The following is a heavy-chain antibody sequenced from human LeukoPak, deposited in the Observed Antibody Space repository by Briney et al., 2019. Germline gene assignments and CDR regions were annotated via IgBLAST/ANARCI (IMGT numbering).Heavy chain of an antibody. D-gene: IGHD1-26*01. J-gene: IGHJ3*02. V-gene: IGHV3-30*02. CDR1: GFLFSDYG. CDR3: ARDPTSSWETAFDI. CDR2: IRHDGSNE. Sequence: PGGSLRLSCAASGFLFSDYGFHWVRQAPGKGLEWVALIRHDGSNEYYADSVKGRFTISRDNAKNSLYLQMNSLRAEDTAVYYCARDPTSSWETAFDIWGQGTMVTVSS.